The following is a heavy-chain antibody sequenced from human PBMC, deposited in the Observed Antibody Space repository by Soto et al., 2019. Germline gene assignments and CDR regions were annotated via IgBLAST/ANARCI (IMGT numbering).Heavy chain of an antibody. CDR1: GFTFSSYA. J-gene: IGHJ1*01. CDR2: ISGSGGTT. V-gene: IGHV3-23*01. D-gene: IGHD3-22*01. Sequence: EVQLLESGGGLVQPGGSLRLSCAASGFTFSSYAMTWVRQAPGKGLEWVSIISGSGGTTYYADSVEGRFTISRDNSKNTMYLQMNCLRADDTAVYYCAKEDDYYDSSGYYLEYFHHWGQGTLVTVSS. CDR3: AKEDDYYDSSGYYLEYFHH.